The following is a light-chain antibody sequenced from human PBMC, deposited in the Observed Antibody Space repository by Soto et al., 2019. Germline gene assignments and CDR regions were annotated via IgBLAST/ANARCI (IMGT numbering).Light chain of an antibody. V-gene: IGKV3-15*01. CDR3: QQYNNWRT. CDR1: QSVSSN. Sequence: EIVMTQSPATLSVSPGERATLSCRASQSVSSNLAWYQQKLGQAPRLLIYGASTRATGIPARFSGSGSGTEFTLTISSLQSEDFAVYYCQQYNNWRTFGQGTKV. CDR2: GAS. J-gene: IGKJ1*01.